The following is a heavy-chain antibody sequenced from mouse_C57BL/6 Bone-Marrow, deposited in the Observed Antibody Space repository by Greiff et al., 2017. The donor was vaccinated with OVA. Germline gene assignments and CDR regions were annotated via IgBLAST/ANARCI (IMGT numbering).Heavy chain of an antibody. CDR3: ALLRDFDY. Sequence: QVQLQQPGAELVRPGSSVKLSCKASGYTFTSYWMDWVKQRPGQGLEWIGNIYPSDSETHYNQKFKDKATLTVDKSSSTAYMQISSLTSEDSAVYYCALLRDFDYWGQGTTLTVSS. D-gene: IGHD1-1*01. J-gene: IGHJ2*01. CDR1: GYTFTSYW. V-gene: IGHV1-61*01. CDR2: IYPSDSET.